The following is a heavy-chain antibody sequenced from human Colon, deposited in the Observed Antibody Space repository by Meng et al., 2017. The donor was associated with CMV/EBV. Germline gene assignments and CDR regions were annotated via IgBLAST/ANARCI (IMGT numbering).Heavy chain of an antibody. CDR2: ICDGHKT. Sequence: GESLKISCTASGFSVAINHMNWVRQAPGKGLEWVSVICDGHKTDYAESVKGRFIISRDKSMNTVYLQMNSLRVEDTALYYCVAGYDSRKVAYWGQGTLVTVSS. CDR3: VAGYDSRKVAY. V-gene: IGHV3-53*01. CDR1: GFSVAINH. D-gene: IGHD2-15*01. J-gene: IGHJ4*02.